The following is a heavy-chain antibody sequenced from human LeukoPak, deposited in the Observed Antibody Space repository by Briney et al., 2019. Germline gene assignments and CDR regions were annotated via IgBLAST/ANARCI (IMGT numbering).Heavy chain of an antibody. V-gene: IGHV1-69*13. Sequence: ASEKVSCKASGYTFSGYYMHWVRQAPGQELEWMGGIIPIFGTANYAQKFQGRVTITADESTSTAYMELSSLRSEDTAVYYCARAPGYCSSTSCSLGYWGQGTLVTVSS. CDR2: IIPIFGTA. J-gene: IGHJ4*02. CDR3: ARAPGYCSSTSCSLGY. CDR1: GYTFSGYY. D-gene: IGHD2-2*03.